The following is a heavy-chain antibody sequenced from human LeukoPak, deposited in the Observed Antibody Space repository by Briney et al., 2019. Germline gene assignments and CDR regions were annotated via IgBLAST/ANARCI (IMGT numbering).Heavy chain of an antibody. V-gene: IGHV4-59*12. D-gene: IGHD1-26*01. J-gene: IGHJ6*03. CDR2: IYFSGTT. CDR3: ARDFYIVGATYYYMGV. CDR1: GGSISNYY. Sequence: PSETLSLTCTVSGGSISNYYWSWLRQPPGKGLEWIGYIYFSGTTNINPSLKSRVTMSVDTSKNQFSLKLSSVTAADTAVYYCARDFYIVGATYYYMGVWGKGTTVTVSS.